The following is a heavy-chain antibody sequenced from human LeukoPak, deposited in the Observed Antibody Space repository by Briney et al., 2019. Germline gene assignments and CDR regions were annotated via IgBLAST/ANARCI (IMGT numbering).Heavy chain of an antibody. CDR2: ISWDGGST. CDR3: AKGRDYYYYMDV. J-gene: IGHJ6*03. V-gene: IGHV3-43*01. CDR1: GFTFDDYT. Sequence: GGSLRLSCAASGFTFDDYTMHWVRQAPGKGLEWVSLISWDGGSTYYADSVKSRFTISRDNSKNSLYLQMNSLRTEDTALYYCAKGRDYYYYMDVWGKGTTVTVSS.